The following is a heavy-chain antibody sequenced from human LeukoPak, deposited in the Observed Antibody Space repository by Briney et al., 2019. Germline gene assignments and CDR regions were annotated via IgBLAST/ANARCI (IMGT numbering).Heavy chain of an antibody. Sequence: SETLSLTCTVSGGSISSYYWSWLRQTPGKGLQWLGYIYYNGYTYYNPSLKGRVTISLHTSKNQFSLKLSSVNAADPAVYYCVRDRHWTNDWVFDYWGQGTLVTVSS. V-gene: IGHV4-59*01. CDR2: IYYNGYT. D-gene: IGHD1/OR15-1a*01. CDR1: GGSISSYY. J-gene: IGHJ4*02. CDR3: VRDRHWTNDWVFDY.